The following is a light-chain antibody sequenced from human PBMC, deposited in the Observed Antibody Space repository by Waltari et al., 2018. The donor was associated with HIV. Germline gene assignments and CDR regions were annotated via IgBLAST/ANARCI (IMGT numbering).Light chain of an antibody. V-gene: IGLV2-23*02. CDR2: EVS. Sequence: QSALTQPASVSGSPGQSITISCTGTSRDVGSYNLVSWYQQHPGKAPKLMIYEVSKRPSGVSNRFSGSKSGNTASLTISGLQAEDEADYYCCSYAGSSSHVFGTGTKVTVL. CDR3: CSYAGSSSHV. J-gene: IGLJ1*01. CDR1: SRDVGSYNL.